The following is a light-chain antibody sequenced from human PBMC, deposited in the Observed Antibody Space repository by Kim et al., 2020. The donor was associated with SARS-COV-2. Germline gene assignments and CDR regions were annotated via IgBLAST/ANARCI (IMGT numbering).Light chain of an antibody. CDR2: AKD. J-gene: IGLJ3*02. Sequence: SSELTQDPAVSVALGQTVRITCQGESLRSYYVSWYQQKPGQAPSLVIYAKDKRPSGVPERFSGSDSGETASLTITGAQAEDEADYYCCSRDRFANRVFGGGTKVTVL. CDR3: CSRDRFANRV. CDR1: SLRSYY. V-gene: IGLV3-19*01.